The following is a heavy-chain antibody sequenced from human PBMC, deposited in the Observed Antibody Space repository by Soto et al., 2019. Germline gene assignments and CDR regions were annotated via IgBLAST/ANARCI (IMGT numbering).Heavy chain of an antibody. Sequence: QVQLVESGGGVVQPGRSLRLSCAASGFTFSSYGMHWVRQAPGKGLEWVAVISYDGSNKYYADSVKGRFTISRDNSKNTLYLQMNSLRAEDTAVYYCAKSIVPAVYPDYYCYGMDVWGQGTTVTVSS. V-gene: IGHV3-30*18. CDR2: ISYDGSNK. J-gene: IGHJ6*02. D-gene: IGHD2-2*01. CDR3: AKSIVPAVYPDYYCYGMDV. CDR1: GFTFSSYG.